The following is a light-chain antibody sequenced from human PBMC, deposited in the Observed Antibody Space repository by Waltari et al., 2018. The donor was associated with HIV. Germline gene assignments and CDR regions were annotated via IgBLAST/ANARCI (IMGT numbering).Light chain of an antibody. CDR2: VNNDGSH. Sequence: QLVLTQSPSASASLGASVKLTCTLDSGHSRYAIAWHQHQPEKGPRFLLKVNNDGSHIKGEGIPDRFSGSSSGAECYLDISSLQSDDEAEYYCQTWDTAVRVFGGGTKVTVL. J-gene: IGLJ3*02. CDR1: SGHSRYA. CDR3: QTWDTAVRV. V-gene: IGLV4-69*02.